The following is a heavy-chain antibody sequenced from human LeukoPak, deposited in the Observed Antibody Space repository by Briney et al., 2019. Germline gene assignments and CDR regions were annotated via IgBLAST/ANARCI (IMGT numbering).Heavy chain of an antibody. CDR1: GFTFSDYY. CDR2: ISSSGSST. J-gene: IGHJ5*02. V-gene: IGHV3-11*01. D-gene: IGHD6-19*01. Sequence: PGGSLRLSCAASGFTFSDYYMSWFRQAPGKGLEWVTYISSSGSSTYYADSVKGRFTISRDNARNSLYLQMNSLRAEVTAVYYCVRSSSGSLGGSWGQGTLVTVSS. CDR3: VRSSSGSLGGS.